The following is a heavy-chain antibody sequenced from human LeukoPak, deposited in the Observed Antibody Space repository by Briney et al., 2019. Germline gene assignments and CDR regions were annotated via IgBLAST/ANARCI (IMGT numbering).Heavy chain of an antibody. D-gene: IGHD6-6*01. J-gene: IGHJ4*02. Sequence: SETLSLTCTVSGGSILSDYCSWVRQTPGRGLEWIGYIYYSGSSNYNPSLQSRVTISVDTSKNQYSLKLSSVTAADTGVYYCARPIGEYSSPPGVGDYWGQGTLVTVSS. CDR1: GGSILSDY. V-gene: IGHV4-59*08. CDR2: IYYSGSS. CDR3: ARPIGEYSSPPGVGDY.